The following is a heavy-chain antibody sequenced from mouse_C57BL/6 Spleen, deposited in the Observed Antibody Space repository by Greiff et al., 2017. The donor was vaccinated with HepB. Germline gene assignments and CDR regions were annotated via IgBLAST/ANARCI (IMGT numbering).Heavy chain of an antibody. CDR1: GYTFTSYW. CDR3: ARGVPGFFAY. V-gene: IGHV1-61*01. CDR2: IYPSDSET. J-gene: IGHJ3*01. Sequence: VQLQQSGAELVRPGSSVKLSCKASGYTFTSYWMDWVKQRPGQGLEWIGNIYPSDSETHYNQKFKDKATLTVDKSSSPAYMQLSSLTSEDSAVYYCARGVPGFFAYWGQGTLVTVSA. D-gene: IGHD2-14*01.